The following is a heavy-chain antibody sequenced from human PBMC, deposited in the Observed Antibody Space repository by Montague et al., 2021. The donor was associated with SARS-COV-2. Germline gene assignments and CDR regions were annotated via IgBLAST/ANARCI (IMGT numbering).Heavy chain of an antibody. CDR2: IYYSGST. J-gene: IGHJ4*02. V-gene: IGHV4-59*01. Sequence: TLSLTCTVSGGSISSYYWSSIRQPPGKGLEWIGYIYYSGSTNYNPSLKSRVTISVDTSKNQFSLKLSSVTAADTAVYYCARGFDYWGQGTLITVSS. CDR3: ARGFDY. CDR1: GGSISSYY.